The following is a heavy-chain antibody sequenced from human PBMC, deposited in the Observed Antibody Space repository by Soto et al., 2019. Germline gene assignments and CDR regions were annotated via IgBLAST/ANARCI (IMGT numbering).Heavy chain of an antibody. CDR3: AKDEMSSPSTPLTF. J-gene: IGHJ4*02. V-gene: IGHV3-23*01. Sequence: EVQLLESGGGLVQPGGSLRLSCAASGFRFSTYAMNWVRQAPGKGLEWVSGVPATGSSTYYAASVRGRFTISRDNSRNILYLQMTSLPVEDTALYYFAKDEMSSPSTPLTFWGQGTLVTVSS. CDR2: VPATGSST. CDR1: GFRFSTYA. D-gene: IGHD6-13*01.